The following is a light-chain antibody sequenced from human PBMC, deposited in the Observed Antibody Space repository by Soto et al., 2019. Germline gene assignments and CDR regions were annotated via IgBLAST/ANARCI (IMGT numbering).Light chain of an antibody. CDR3: QQSYNTPRT. CDR2: AVS. V-gene: IGKV1-39*01. CDR1: HSISSY. J-gene: IGKJ2*01. Sequence: DIQMTQSPPSLSASVGDRVTITCRASHSISSYLNWYQQKPGKAPKLLIYAVSTLQGGVPPRFSGSGSGTDFTLTISSLQPEDFATYYCQQSYNTPRTLGQGTKLEIK.